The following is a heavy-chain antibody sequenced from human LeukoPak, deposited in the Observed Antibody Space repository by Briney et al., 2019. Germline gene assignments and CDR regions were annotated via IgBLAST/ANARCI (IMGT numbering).Heavy chain of an antibody. V-gene: IGHV4-38-2*01. J-gene: IGHJ4*02. CDR2: TFQSKKS. CDR3: ASVLPLPCLPDS. CDR1: GHSTTRGYY. Sequence: SDTLSLTCDISGHSTTRGYYWAWFRQSPGTGPEWIATTFQSKKSFYNASLESRLIMSLDTSNSQFSLNLPSVPAADTAVYYCASVLPLPCLPDSRGQGSHATVSS.